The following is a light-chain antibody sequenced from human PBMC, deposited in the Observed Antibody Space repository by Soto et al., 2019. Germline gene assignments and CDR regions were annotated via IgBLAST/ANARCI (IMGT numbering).Light chain of an antibody. J-gene: IGLJ2*01. CDR2: YDS. V-gene: IGLV3-21*04. CDR3: QVWDSSSDDSVV. CDR1: NIGSKS. Sequence: SYELTQPPSVSVAPGKTARITCGGNNIGSKSVHWYQQKPGQAPVLVIYYDSDRPSGIPERFSGSNSGNTATLTISRVEAGDEDDYYCQVWDSSSDDSVVFGGGTKVTVL.